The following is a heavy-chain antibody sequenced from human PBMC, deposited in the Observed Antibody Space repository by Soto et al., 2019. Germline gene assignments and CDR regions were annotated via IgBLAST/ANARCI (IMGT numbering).Heavy chain of an antibody. J-gene: IGHJ5*02. CDR1: GGSFSGYY. D-gene: IGHD2-2*01. CDR2: INHSGST. CDR3: ARGRQDIIVEPAPSWFDP. V-gene: IGHV4-34*01. Sequence: SETLSLTCAVYGGSFSGYYWSWIRQPPGKGLEWIGEINHSGSTNYNPSLKSRVTISVDTSKNQFSLRMTSVTAADMALYYCARGRQDIIVEPAPSWFDPWGQGTLVTVSS.